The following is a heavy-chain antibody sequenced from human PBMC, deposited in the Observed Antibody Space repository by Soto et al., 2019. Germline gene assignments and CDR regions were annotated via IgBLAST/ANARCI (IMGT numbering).Heavy chain of an antibody. Sequence: SVKVSCKASGGTFSSYAISWVRQAPGQELEWMGGIIPIFGTANYAQKFQGRVTITADESTSTAYMELSSLRSEDTAVYYCARGSSTTVTTYWFDPWGQGTLVTVSS. V-gene: IGHV1-69*13. J-gene: IGHJ5*02. CDR2: IIPIFGTA. CDR1: GGTFSSYA. D-gene: IGHD4-17*01. CDR3: ARGSSTTVTTYWFDP.